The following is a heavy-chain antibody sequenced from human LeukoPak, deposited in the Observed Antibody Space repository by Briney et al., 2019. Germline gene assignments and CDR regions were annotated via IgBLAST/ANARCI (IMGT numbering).Heavy chain of an antibody. CDR2: QTKDGTT. V-gene: IGHV3-15*01. Sequence: PGGSLKLLRVLSGIHFVDAWLGWGRQSSGEGAEWSLLQTKDGTTDYDAPVQGRFTISRDNSINTFYLLMSSLKIEDTAVYYCTWMTTVLTVDFWGRGTLVTVSS. CDR1: GIHFVDAW. J-gene: IGHJ4*02. D-gene: IGHD4-17*01. CDR3: TWMTTVLTVDF.